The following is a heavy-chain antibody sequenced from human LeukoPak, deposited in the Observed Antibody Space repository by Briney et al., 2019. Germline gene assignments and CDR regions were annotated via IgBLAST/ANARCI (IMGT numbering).Heavy chain of an antibody. V-gene: IGHV4-31*03. CDR2: IYYSGST. CDR1: GGSISSGGFY. J-gene: IGHJ5*02. CDR3: ARDEIKGCTGGSCSGWFDP. Sequence: SETLSLTCTVSGGSISSGGFYWSWIRQHPGKGLEWIGYIYYSGSTYYNPSLKSRVSISLDTSKNQLSLKLTSVTAADTAVYYCARDEIKGCTGGSCSGWFDPWGQGTLVTVSS. D-gene: IGHD2-15*01.